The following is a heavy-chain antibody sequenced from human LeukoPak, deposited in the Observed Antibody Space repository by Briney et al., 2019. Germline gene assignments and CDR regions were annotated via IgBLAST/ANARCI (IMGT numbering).Heavy chain of an antibody. CDR2: ISGSGGST. Sequence: PGGSLRLSCAASGFTFSSYAMSWVRQAPGKGLEWVSAISGSGGSTYYADPVKGRFTISRDNSKNTPYLQMNSLRAEDTAVYYCAKDRSPFYYFDYWGQGTLVTVSS. CDR3: AKDRSPFYYFDY. V-gene: IGHV3-23*01. CDR1: GFTFSSYA. J-gene: IGHJ4*02.